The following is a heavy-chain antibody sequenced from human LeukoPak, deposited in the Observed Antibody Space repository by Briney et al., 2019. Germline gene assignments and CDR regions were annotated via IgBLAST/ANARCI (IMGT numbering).Heavy chain of an antibody. J-gene: IGHJ4*02. V-gene: IGHV1-2*02. CDR3: ARGQRYCSGGSCYWGFRVDFDY. CDR2: INPNSGGT. D-gene: IGHD2-15*01. CDR1: GYTFTGYY. Sequence: ASVKVSCKASGYTFTGYYMHWVRQAPGQGLEWMGWINPNSGGTNYAQKFQGRVTTTRDTSISTAYMELSRLRSDDTAVYYCARGQRYCSGGSCYWGFRVDFDYWGQGTLVTVSS.